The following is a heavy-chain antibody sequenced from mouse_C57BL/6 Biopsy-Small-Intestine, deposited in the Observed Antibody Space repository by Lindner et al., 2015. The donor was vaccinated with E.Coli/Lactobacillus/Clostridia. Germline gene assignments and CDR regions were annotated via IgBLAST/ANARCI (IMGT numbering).Heavy chain of an antibody. J-gene: IGHJ1*03. V-gene: IGHV1-9*01. CDR1: GYTFTGYW. CDR3: ARRKSYYYGSSYAHWYFDV. Sequence: VQLQESGAELMKPGASVKLSCKATGYTFTGYWIEWVKQRPGHGLEWIGEILPGSGSTNYNEKFKGKATFTADTSSNTAYMQLSSLTTEDSAIYYCARRKSYYYGSSYAHWYFDVVGHRDHGHRLL. CDR2: ILPGSGST. D-gene: IGHD1-1*01.